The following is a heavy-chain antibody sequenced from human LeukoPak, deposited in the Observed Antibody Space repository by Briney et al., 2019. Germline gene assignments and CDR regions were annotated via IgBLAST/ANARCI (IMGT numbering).Heavy chain of an antibody. Sequence: GGSLRLSCAPSGFTLSGFWMSWVRQTPGKGREWVANIKQDGSEKYYVDSVKGRFTISRDNAKNSLSLQMNGLRVEDTAVYYCARAGSFWYYVYGGQGTLVTVSS. CDR3: ARAGSFWYYVY. V-gene: IGHV3-7*01. CDR2: IKQDGSEK. D-gene: IGHD1-7*01. CDR1: GFTLSGFW. J-gene: IGHJ4*02.